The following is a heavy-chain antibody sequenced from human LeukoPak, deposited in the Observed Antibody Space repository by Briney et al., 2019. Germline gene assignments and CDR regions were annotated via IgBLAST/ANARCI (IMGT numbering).Heavy chain of an antibody. V-gene: IGHV4-39*01. D-gene: IGHD3-3*01. CDR1: GGSISSSSYY. Sequence: PSETLSLTCTVSGGSISSSSYYWRWIRQPPGKGLEWIGSIYYSGSTYYNPSLKSRVTISVDTSKDQFSLKLSSVTAADTAVYYCARPGGIMEDYWGQGTLVTVSS. CDR3: ARPGGIMEDY. CDR2: IYYSGST. J-gene: IGHJ4*02.